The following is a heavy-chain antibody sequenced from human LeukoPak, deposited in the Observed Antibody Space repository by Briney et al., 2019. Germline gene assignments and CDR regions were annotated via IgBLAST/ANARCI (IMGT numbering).Heavy chain of an antibody. Sequence: PSETLSLTCTVSGGSISSSSYYWGWIRQPPGKGLEWIGNIYYSETTYYNPSLESRVTISIDTSNNQFSLKLSSVTAADTAVYYCARTPHPTVTTQWNWGQGILVTVSS. J-gene: IGHJ4*02. CDR2: IYYSETT. V-gene: IGHV4-39*01. CDR3: ARTPHPTVTTQWN. D-gene: IGHD4-17*01. CDR1: GGSISSSSYY.